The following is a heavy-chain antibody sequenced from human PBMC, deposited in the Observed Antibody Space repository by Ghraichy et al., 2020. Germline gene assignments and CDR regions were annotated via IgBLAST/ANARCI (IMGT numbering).Heavy chain of an antibody. J-gene: IGHJ4*02. CDR2: IYYRGST. V-gene: IGHV4-59*01. D-gene: IGHD3-22*01. Sequence: SETLSLTCTISGGSISSFYWSWIRQPPGKGLEWIGYIYYRGSTNLNPSLKSRVTISADMSKNQFSLKLSSVTAADTAVYYCARGLDSSGYYFADYWGQGTLVTVSS. CDR1: GGSISSFY. CDR3: ARGLDSSGYYFADY.